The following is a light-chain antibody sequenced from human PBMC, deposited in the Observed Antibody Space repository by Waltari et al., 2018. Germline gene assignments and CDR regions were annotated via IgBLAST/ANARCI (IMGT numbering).Light chain of an antibody. CDR3: LQRSNRPLT. J-gene: IGKJ4*01. Sequence: EIVLTQSPDTLSLSPGERATLSCRAGQSVGYYLAWYQHKPGQAPRLLIHDASVRATGIPARFSGSGSGTDFTLTISRLEAEDFAVYFCLQRSNRPLTFGGGTKVEIK. V-gene: IGKV3-11*01. CDR1: QSVGYY. CDR2: DAS.